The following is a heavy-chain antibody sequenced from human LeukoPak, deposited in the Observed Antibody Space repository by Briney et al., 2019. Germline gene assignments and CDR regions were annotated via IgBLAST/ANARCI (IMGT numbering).Heavy chain of an antibody. J-gene: IGHJ4*02. D-gene: IGHD2-2*01. CDR3: ARDLSYPLYYFDY. CDR2: LYTSGST. V-gene: IGHV4-4*07. Sequence: SETLSLTCTVSGGSISSYSWSWIRQPAGKGLEWIGRLYTSGSTNYNPSATSRVTMSLDTSKNQFSLKLKYVTAADTAVYYCARDLSYPLYYFDYWGQGTLVTVSS. CDR1: GGSISSYS.